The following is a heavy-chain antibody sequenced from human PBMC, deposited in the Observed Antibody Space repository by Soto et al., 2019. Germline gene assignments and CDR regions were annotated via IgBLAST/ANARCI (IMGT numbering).Heavy chain of an antibody. CDR3: ARSSIEPRVFMYPFDS. V-gene: IGHV4-39*01. Sequence: QLQLQESGPGLVKPSETLSLTCTVSGDSITSSSHYWGWIRQPPGKGLECIANIYYDGNTYYNPSLKGRVAISLATSKNQFSLRLNSVTAPDTAVQYCARSSIEPRVFMYPFDSWGKGTLATVSS. J-gene: IGHJ4*02. D-gene: IGHD6-6*01. CDR2: IYYDGNT. CDR1: GDSITSSSHY.